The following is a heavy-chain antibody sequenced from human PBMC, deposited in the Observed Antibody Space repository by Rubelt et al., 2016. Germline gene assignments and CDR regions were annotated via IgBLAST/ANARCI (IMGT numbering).Heavy chain of an antibody. CDR3: AKDSLRFLEWLLDY. Sequence: QVQLQESGPGLVKPSETLSLTCSVSGASISISNHFWGWIRQSPGKGLEWIGSIYYSGSTYYNPSLTSRVTISVDMSKNQFSLKLSSVTAADTAVYYCAKDSLRFLEWLLDYWGQGTLVTVSS. CDR2: IYYSGST. J-gene: IGHJ4*02. CDR1: GASISISNHF. V-gene: IGHV4-39*02. D-gene: IGHD3-3*01.